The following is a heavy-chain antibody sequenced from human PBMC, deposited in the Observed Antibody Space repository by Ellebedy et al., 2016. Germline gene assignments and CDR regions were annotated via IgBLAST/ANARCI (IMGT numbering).Heavy chain of an antibody. CDR1: GLNFNTFF. Sequence: GGSLRLXXTASGLNFNTFFMTWVRQAPGKGLEWVSTISAGGDITFSADSVKGRFTISRDNSRDTLYLQMNSLRAEDTAVYYCYYGHYSASWGQGTLVTVSS. J-gene: IGHJ4*02. D-gene: IGHD4-17*01. CDR2: ISAGGDIT. CDR3: YYGHYSAS. V-gene: IGHV3-23*01.